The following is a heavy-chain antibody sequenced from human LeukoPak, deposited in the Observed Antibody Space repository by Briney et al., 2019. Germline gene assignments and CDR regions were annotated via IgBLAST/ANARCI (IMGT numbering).Heavy chain of an antibody. CDR1: GFSFNDYI. CDR2: ISYDGSNK. CDR3: ARGPYSSSWLDY. J-gene: IGHJ4*02. V-gene: IGHV3-30*04. Sequence: SGGSLRLSCQASGFSFNDYIMSWVRQAPGKGLEWVAVISYDGSNKYYADSVKGRFTISRDNSKNTLYLQMNSLRAEDTAVYYCARGPYSSSWLDYWGQGTLVTVSS. D-gene: IGHD6-13*01.